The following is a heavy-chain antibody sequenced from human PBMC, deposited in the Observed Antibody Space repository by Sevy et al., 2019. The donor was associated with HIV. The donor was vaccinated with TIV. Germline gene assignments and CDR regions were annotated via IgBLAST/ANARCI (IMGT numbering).Heavy chain of an antibody. CDR1: YGSIIGYH. V-gene: IGHV4-59*01. CDR2: ISYTGDT. Sequence: SETLSLTCTVSYGSIIGYHWSWIRQPPGKTLEYVGYISYTGDTNSNPSLNSRVTMSVDTSKNLFSLKVTSVTAADTAVYYCARAPPVRSGDDSLNWFDPWGQGTLVTVSS. J-gene: IGHJ5*02. D-gene: IGHD5-12*01. CDR3: ARAPPVRSGDDSLNWFDP.